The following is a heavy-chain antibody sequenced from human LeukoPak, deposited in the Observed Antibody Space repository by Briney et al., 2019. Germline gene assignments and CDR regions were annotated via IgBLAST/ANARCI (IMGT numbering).Heavy chain of an antibody. CDR1: GASFTSHY. Sequence: SETLSLTCSVSGASFTSHYWGWIRQPPGKGPEWIGHLYYSGSTTYNPSLESRVTMSVDTSRKQISLKLNSVAAADTAVYYCARGRGSPYYVEAFDVWGQGTVVTVSS. CDR2: LYYSGST. V-gene: IGHV4-59*11. CDR3: ARGRGSPYYVEAFDV. J-gene: IGHJ3*01. D-gene: IGHD3-22*01.